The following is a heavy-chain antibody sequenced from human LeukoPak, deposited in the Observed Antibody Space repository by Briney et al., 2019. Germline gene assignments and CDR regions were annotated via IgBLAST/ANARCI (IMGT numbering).Heavy chain of an antibody. CDR3: ARDPEYSSGWYSVLDWYFDL. CDR1: GFTFSSYS. J-gene: IGHJ2*01. V-gene: IGHV3-21*01. CDR2: ISSSSSYI. D-gene: IGHD6-19*01. Sequence: GGSLRLSCAASGFTFSSYSMNWVRQAPGKGLEWVSSISSSSSYIYYADSVKGRFTISRDNAKNSLYPQMNSLRAEDTAVYYCARDPEYSSGWYSVLDWYFDLWGRGTLVTVSS.